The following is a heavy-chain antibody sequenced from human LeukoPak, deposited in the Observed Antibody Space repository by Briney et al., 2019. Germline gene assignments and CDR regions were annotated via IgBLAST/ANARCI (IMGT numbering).Heavy chain of an antibody. Sequence: GGSLRLSCAASGFTFDDYAMHWVRHAPGKGLEWVSGISWNSGFIGYADSVKGRFTISRDNAKNSLYLQMNSLSAEDMALYYCAKGLYGSGSYPDYWGQGTLVTVSS. D-gene: IGHD3-10*01. J-gene: IGHJ4*02. CDR3: AKGLYGSGSYPDY. V-gene: IGHV3-9*03. CDR1: GFTFDDYA. CDR2: ISWNSGFI.